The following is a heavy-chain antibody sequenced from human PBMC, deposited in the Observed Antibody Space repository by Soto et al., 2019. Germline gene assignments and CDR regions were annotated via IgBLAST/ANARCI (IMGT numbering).Heavy chain of an antibody. Sequence: ASVKVSCKASGYTFTSYGISWVRQAPGQGLEWMGWISAYNGNTNYAQKLQGRVTMTTDTSTSTAYMELRSLRSDDTAVYYCARESLIAVADDAEYFQHWGQGTLGTGSS. CDR2: ISAYNGNT. D-gene: IGHD6-19*01. V-gene: IGHV1-18*04. CDR3: ARESLIAVADDAEYFQH. J-gene: IGHJ1*01. CDR1: GYTFTSYG.